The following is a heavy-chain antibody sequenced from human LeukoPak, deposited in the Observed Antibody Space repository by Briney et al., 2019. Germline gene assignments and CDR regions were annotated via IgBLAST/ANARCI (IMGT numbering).Heavy chain of an antibody. D-gene: IGHD4-17*01. Sequence: PGGSLRLSCLTSGFTFSSYSMNWVRQAPGKGLEWVSSISSGSNYTYYADSVKGRFTISRDNAKNSLFLQMNSLRGEDTAVYYCARGRTVIANPADYWGQGTLVTVSS. CDR3: ARGRTVIANPADY. CDR1: GFTFSSYS. J-gene: IGHJ4*02. V-gene: IGHV3-21*01. CDR2: ISSGSNYT.